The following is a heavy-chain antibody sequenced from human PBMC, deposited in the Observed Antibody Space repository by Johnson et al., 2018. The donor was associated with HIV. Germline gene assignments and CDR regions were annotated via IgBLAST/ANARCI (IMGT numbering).Heavy chain of an antibody. CDR1: GFTFDDYG. J-gene: IGHJ3*02. Sequence: VQLVESGGGVVRPGGSLRLSCEASGFTFDDYGMSWVRQGPGKGLEWVSGINCNGGSRDYADSVTGRFTISRDNGKNSLYLQMNSLRAEDTALYYCARVSTMIVVARNDAFDIWGQGTMVTVSS. CDR2: INCNGGSR. CDR3: ARVSTMIVVARNDAFDI. D-gene: IGHD3-22*01. V-gene: IGHV3-20*04.